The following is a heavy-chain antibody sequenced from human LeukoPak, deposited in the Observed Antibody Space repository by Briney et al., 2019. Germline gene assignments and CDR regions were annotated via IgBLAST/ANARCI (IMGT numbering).Heavy chain of an antibody. CDR2: IYYSGST. D-gene: IGHD2-2*01. CDR1: GGSISSGGYY. V-gene: IGHV4-31*03. J-gene: IGHJ5*02. Sequence: SETLSLTRTVSGGSISSGGYYWSWIRQHPGKGLEWIGYIYYSGSTYYNPSLKSRVTISVDTSKNQFSLKLSSVTAADTAVYYCARARYCSSTSCYGRFDPWGQGTLVTVSS. CDR3: ARARYCSSTSCYGRFDP.